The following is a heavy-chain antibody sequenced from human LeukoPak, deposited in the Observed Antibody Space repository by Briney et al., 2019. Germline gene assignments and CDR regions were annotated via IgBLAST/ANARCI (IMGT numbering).Heavy chain of an antibody. CDR2: IKEDGSKE. CDR1: GFTLSKYW. V-gene: IGHV3-7*01. D-gene: IGHD6-19*01. J-gene: IGHJ4*02. Sequence: GGSLRLSCAASGFTLSKYWMSWVRQAPGKGLQRLADIKEDGSKEYFVDSVKGRFTISRDNTKNSVYLQMNSLRAEDTAVYYCARDFGDSSGWYNDYWGQGTRVIVSS. CDR3: ARDFGDSSGWYNDY.